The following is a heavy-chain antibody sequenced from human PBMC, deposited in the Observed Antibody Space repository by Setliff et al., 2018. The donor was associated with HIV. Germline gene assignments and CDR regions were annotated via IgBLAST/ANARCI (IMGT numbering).Heavy chain of an antibody. CDR2: INHSGST. J-gene: IGHJ6*03. CDR1: GGSLNDYY. Sequence: SEALSLTCAVYGGSLNDYYWSWIRLPPGKGLEWIGEINHSGSTNYNPSLKSRVTISVDKSKDQFSLKLNSVTAADTAVYYCARGPLYSTSQGYYMDVWGKGTTVTVSS. V-gene: IGHV4-34*01. CDR3: ARGPLYSTSQGYYMDV. D-gene: IGHD6-6*01.